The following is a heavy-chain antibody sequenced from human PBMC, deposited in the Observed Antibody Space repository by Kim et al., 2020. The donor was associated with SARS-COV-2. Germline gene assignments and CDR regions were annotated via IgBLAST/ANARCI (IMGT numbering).Heavy chain of an antibody. V-gene: IGHV3-53*01. CDR2: IYSGGST. CDR3: AYASSWYYFDS. CDR1: GFTVSSNY. J-gene: IGHJ4*02. D-gene: IGHD6-13*01. Sequence: GGSLRLSCAASGFTVSSNYMSWVRQAPGKGLEWVSVIYSGGSTYYADSVKGRFTISRDNSNNTLYLQMNSLRVEDTAVYYCAYASSWYYFDSWGQGTLVTVSS.